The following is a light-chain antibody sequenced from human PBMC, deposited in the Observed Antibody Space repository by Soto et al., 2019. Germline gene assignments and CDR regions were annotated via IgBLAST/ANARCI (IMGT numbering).Light chain of an antibody. J-gene: IGKJ4*01. CDR2: AAS. CDR1: QGISSY. V-gene: IGKV1-9*01. CDR3: QQLNVYPST. Sequence: IQLTQCPSSLSASAGDIATITCRASQGISSYLGWYQQKPGKAPKLLIYAASTLQTGVPSRFSGGGSGTDFTLTISSLQPEDFATYYCQQLNVYPSTFGGGTKVEIK.